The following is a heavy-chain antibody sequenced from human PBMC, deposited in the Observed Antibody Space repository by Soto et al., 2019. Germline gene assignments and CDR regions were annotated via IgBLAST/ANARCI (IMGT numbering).Heavy chain of an antibody. CDR2: MNPNSGNT. CDR3: ARGQGDYDFWSGYYTFYYYYGMDV. V-gene: IGHV1-8*01. D-gene: IGHD3-3*01. Sequence: ASVRGCCKASGSTFTRYDINWVRQAPGQGLEWMGWMNPNSGNTGYAQKFQGRVTMTRNTSISTAYMELSSLRSEDTAVYYCARGQGDYDFWSGYYTFYYYYGMDVWGQGTTVTVSS. J-gene: IGHJ6*02. CDR1: GSTFTRYD.